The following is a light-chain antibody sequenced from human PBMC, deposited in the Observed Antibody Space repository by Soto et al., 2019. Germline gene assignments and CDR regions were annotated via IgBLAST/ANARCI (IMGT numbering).Light chain of an antibody. CDR1: NSDVGGFNY. CDR3: TSYESPSTFYD. Sequence: QSALTQPASVSGSPGQSITISCTGTNSDVGGFNYVSWYQHHPGKAPKLIIYEVSNRPSGVSSRFSGSKSDNTASLTISGLQAEDEADYYCTSYESPSTFYDFGTGTKLTVL. J-gene: IGLJ1*01. CDR2: EVS. V-gene: IGLV2-14*01.